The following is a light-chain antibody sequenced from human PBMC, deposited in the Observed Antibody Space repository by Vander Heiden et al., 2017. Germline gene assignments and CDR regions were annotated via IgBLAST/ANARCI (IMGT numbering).Light chain of an antibody. CDR1: KLGHKS. CDR3: QVWDDGIVV. CDR2: EHK. V-gene: IGLV3-1*01. Sequence: SYDLTQPPSVSVSPGQTAIITCSGDKLGHKSVSWYQKKSGQSPVLVFYEHKKRPSGIPERFSGSNSGNTATLTIRGTQATDEADYFCQVWDDGIVVFGGGTRLTVL. J-gene: IGLJ2*01.